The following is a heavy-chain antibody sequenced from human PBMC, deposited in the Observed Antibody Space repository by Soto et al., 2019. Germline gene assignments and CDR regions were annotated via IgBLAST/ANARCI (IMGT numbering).Heavy chain of an antibody. J-gene: IGHJ5*02. Sequence: ASVKVSCKASGYTFTSYGISWVRQAPGQGLEWMGWISAYNGNTNYAQKLQGRVTMTTDTSTSTAYMELRSLRSDDTAVYYCARDVIRDYDILTGPGGFDPWGQGTLVTVSS. CDR3: ARDVIRDYDILTGPGGFDP. CDR1: GYTFTSYG. V-gene: IGHV1-18*01. CDR2: ISAYNGNT. D-gene: IGHD3-9*01.